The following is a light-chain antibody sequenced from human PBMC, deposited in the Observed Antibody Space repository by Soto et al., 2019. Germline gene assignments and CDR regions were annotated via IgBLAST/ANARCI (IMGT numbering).Light chain of an antibody. V-gene: IGLV2-8*01. CDR3: SAYAGSPHVV. CDR2: EVS. CDR1: SSDVGGYNY. Sequence: QSALTQPPSASGSPGQSVTISCTGTSSDVGGYNYVSWYQQHPGKAPKLMIYEVSKRPSGVPDRFSGSKSGNTASLTVSGLQDEDEADYYCSAYAGSPHVVFGGGTTLTVL. J-gene: IGLJ2*01.